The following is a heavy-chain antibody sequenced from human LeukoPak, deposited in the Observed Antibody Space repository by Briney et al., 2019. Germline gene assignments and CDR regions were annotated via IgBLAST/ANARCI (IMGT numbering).Heavy chain of an antibody. J-gene: IGHJ2*01. V-gene: IGHV4-59*12. Sequence: PSETLSLTCTVSGGSISSYYWSWIRQPPGKGLEWIGYIYYSGSTNYNPSLKSRVTISVDTSKNQFSLKLSSVTAADTAVYYCARDYCSGGSCYYWYFDLWGRGTLVTVSS. D-gene: IGHD2-15*01. CDR3: ARDYCSGGSCYYWYFDL. CDR1: GGSISSYY. CDR2: IYYSGST.